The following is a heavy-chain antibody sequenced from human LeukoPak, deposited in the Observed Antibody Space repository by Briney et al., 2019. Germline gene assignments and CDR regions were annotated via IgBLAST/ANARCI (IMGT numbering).Heavy chain of an antibody. D-gene: IGHD5-12*01. CDR3: ASATLNNGWFDP. CDR2: ISAYNGNT. Sequence: VLVNVSCKASGYTFTSYGISWVRQAPAPGLEGMGWISAYNGNTNYAQKLQGRVTITTDTSTSTAYMELRSLRSDDTAVYYCASATLNNGWFDPWGQGTLVTVSS. J-gene: IGHJ5*02. CDR1: GYTFTSYG. V-gene: IGHV1-18*01.